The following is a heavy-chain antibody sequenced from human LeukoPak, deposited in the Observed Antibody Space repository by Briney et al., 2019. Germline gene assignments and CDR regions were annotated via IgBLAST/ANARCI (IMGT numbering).Heavy chain of an antibody. Sequence: QTGGSLRLSCAASGFTFSSYGMHWVRQAPGKGLEWVAVIWYDGSNKYYADSVKGRFTISRDNSKNTLYLQMNSLRAEDTAVYYCARDPASSGWPYFDYWGQGTLVTVSS. V-gene: IGHV3-33*01. CDR1: GFTFSSYG. J-gene: IGHJ4*02. D-gene: IGHD6-19*01. CDR2: IWYDGSNK. CDR3: ARDPASSGWPYFDY.